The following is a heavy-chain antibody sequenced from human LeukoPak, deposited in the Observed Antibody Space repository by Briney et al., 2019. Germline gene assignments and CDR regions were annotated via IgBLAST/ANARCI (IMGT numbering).Heavy chain of an antibody. CDR1: GFTFSSFG. CDR2: ISSSSSAI. CDR3: ARERAASN. Sequence: GGSLRLSCAASGFTFSSFGMNWVRQAPRKGVEWVSYISSSSSAIYYADSVKGRFIISRDNAKNSLYLQMNSLRDEDTAVYYCARERAASNWGQGALVTVSS. J-gene: IGHJ4*02. V-gene: IGHV3-48*02.